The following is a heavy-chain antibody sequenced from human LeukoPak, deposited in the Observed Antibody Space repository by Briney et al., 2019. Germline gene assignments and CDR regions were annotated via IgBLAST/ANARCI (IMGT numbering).Heavy chain of an antibody. CDR2: IIPILGIG. D-gene: IGHD3-22*01. Sequence: SVKVSCKASGGTFFRYSINWVRQAPGQGLEWMGRIIPILGIGKNAQKFQGRVTITADKSTSTAYVELSGLRSEDTAVYYCARNEYYHDSSGIAPFDYWGQGTLVTVSS. CDR1: GGTFFRYS. J-gene: IGHJ4*02. CDR3: ARNEYYHDSSGIAPFDY. V-gene: IGHV1-69*02.